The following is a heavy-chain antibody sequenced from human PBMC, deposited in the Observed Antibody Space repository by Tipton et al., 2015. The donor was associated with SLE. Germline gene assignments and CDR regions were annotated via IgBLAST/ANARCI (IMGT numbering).Heavy chain of an antibody. V-gene: IGHV4-59*01. Sequence: TLSLTCTISGDSISSYYWNWIRQPPGKGLEWLGYVYYSGGTNYNPSVRSRVTIPVDTSKNQFSLQLTSVTAADTAVYYCARAEMTTEGSVFYYYVDVWGKGTTVTVSS. CDR2: VYYSGGT. CDR1: GDSISSYY. J-gene: IGHJ6*03. D-gene: IGHD5-24*01. CDR3: ARAEMTTEGSVFYYYVDV.